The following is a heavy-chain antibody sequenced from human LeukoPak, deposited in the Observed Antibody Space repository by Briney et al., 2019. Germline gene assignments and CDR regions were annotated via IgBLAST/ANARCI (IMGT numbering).Heavy chain of an antibody. CDR1: GGSSSDTTYY. CDR3: ASPSKLVISRGGFDM. J-gene: IGHJ3*02. CDR2: IYFSET. Sequence: SETLSLTCTVSGGSSSDTTYYWAWIRQPPGKGLERIGSIYFSETKYNPSLKSRITISGDTSKKQFSLKLSSVTAADTAVYYCASPSKLVISRGGFDMWGQGTMVAVSA. V-gene: IGHV4-39*01. D-gene: IGHD3-22*01.